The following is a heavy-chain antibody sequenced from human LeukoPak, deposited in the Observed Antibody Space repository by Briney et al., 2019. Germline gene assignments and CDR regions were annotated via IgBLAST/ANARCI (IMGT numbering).Heavy chain of an antibody. Sequence: KSSETLSLTCAVYGGSFSGYYWSWIRQPPGKGLEWIGEINHSGSTNYNPSLKSRVTISVDTSKNQFSLKLSSVTAADTAVYYCARSPTMVRGVIPYFDYWGQGTLVTVSS. J-gene: IGHJ4*02. V-gene: IGHV4-34*01. D-gene: IGHD3-10*01. CDR1: GGSFSGYY. CDR3: ARSPTMVRGVIPYFDY. CDR2: INHSGST.